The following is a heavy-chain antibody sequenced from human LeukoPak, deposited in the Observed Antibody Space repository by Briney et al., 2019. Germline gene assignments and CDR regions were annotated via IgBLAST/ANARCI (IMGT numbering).Heavy chain of an antibody. CDR3: ARQGVSISGFDF. CDR1: GFTLSNNW. CDR2: IKQDGSEK. V-gene: IGHV3-7*01. J-gene: IGHJ4*02. D-gene: IGHD3-9*01. Sequence: GGSLRLSCTASGFTLSNNWMSWVRQAPGKGLEWAGNIKQDGSEKYYVDSVKGRFTISRDNAKNSLYLQMNSLRAEDTAVYYCARQGVSISGFDFWGQGTLVTVSS.